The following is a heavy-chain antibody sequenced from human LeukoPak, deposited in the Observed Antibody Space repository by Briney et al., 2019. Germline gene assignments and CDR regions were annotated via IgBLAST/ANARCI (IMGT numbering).Heavy chain of an antibody. CDR2: ISRDGRST. CDR3: AIQIRGVAY. CDR1: GFTFSSFA. J-gene: IGHJ4*02. D-gene: IGHD3-10*01. Sequence: GGSLRLSCAASGFTFSSFAMHWVRQAPGKGLEYVSGISRDGRSTFYADSVKGRFTISRDNSKNTLYLQMGSLRDEDMAVYYCAIQIRGVAYWGRGTLVTVSS. V-gene: IGHV3-64*02.